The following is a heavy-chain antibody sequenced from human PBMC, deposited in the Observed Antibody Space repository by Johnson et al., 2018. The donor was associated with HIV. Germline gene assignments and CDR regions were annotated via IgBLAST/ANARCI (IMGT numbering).Heavy chain of an antibody. CDR1: GFIFSSYA. V-gene: IGHV3-74*02. CDR2: INADGRST. CDR3: ASPQAGDYPQDDAFHI. Sequence: VQLVESGGGVVQPGRSLRLSCAASGFIFSSYAMHWVRQAPGKGLVWVSRINADGRSTTYADSVKGRFTISRDNAQNTLYLQMNSLRAEDTAVYYCASPQAGDYPQDDAFHIWGQGTVVTVSS. D-gene: IGHD4-17*01. J-gene: IGHJ3*02.